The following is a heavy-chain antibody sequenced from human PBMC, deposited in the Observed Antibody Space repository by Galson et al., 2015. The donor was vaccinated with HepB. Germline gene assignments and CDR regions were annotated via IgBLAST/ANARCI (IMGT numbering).Heavy chain of an antibody. CDR3: AKDSPDDYGDYYTEYFQH. J-gene: IGHJ1*01. V-gene: IGHV3-23*01. Sequence: SLRLSCAASGFTFSSYAMSWVRQAPGKGLEWVSAISGSGGSTYYADSVKGRFTISRDNSKNTLYLQMNSLRAEDTAVYYCAKDSPDDYGDYYTEYFQHWGQGTLVTVSS. CDR2: ISGSGGST. CDR1: GFTFSSYA. D-gene: IGHD4-17*01.